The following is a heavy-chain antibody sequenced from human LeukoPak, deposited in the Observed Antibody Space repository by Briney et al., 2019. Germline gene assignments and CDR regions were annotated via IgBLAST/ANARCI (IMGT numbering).Heavy chain of an antibody. J-gene: IGHJ4*02. CDR3: ARGGDYGSGSYYGLSFDY. Sequence: PGGSLRLSCAASGFTFSSYSMNWVRQAPGKGLEWVSSISSSSSYIYYADSVKGRFTISRDNAKNSLFLQVNSLRAEDTAVYYCARGGDYGSGSYYGLSFDYWGQGTLVTVSS. V-gene: IGHV3-21*01. CDR1: GFTFSSYS. CDR2: ISSSSSYI. D-gene: IGHD3-10*01.